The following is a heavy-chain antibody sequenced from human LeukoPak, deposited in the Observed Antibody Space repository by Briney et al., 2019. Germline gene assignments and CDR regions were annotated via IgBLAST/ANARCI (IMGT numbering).Heavy chain of an antibody. V-gene: IGHV4-34*01. CDR2: INHSGST. CDR1: GGSISSYY. J-gene: IGHJ4*02. CDR3: AGITMVRGVSNLFDY. Sequence: PSETLSLTCTISGGSISSYYWSWIRQPPGKGLEWIGEINHSGSTNYNPSLKSRVTISVDTSKNQFSLKLSSVTAADTAVYYCAGITMVRGVSNLFDYWGQGTLVTVSS. D-gene: IGHD3-10*01.